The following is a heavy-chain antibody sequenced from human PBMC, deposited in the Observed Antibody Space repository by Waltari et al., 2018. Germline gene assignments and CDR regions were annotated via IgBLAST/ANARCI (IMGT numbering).Heavy chain of an antibody. D-gene: IGHD1-7*01. J-gene: IGHJ4*02. CDR2: INHSGST. Sequence: QVQLQQWGAGLLKPSETLSLTCAVYGGSFIGYYWSWIRQPPGKGLEWIGEINHSGSTNYNPSLKSRVTISVDTSKNQFSLKLSSVTAADTAVYYCARDTGTTGYWGQGTLVTVSS. CDR3: ARDTGTTGY. V-gene: IGHV4-34*01. CDR1: GGSFIGYY.